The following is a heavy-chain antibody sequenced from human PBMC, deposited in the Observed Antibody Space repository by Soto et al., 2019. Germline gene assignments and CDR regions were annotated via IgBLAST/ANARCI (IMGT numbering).Heavy chain of an antibody. CDR2: IIPMFGTP. CDR1: GDAFTNYI. D-gene: IGHD1-26*01. J-gene: IGHJ4*02. V-gene: IGHV1-69*01. Sequence: QVQLVQSGAEVKKPGSSVKVSCKASGDAFTNYIFDWVRQAPGQGLEWMGGIIPMFGTPKYAQTFQDRVTISAAVSTGTDYLELTSLGFDDTAVYYCARGRDQPPVGLYFDSWGEGTRVTVSS. CDR3: ARGRDQPPVGLYFDS.